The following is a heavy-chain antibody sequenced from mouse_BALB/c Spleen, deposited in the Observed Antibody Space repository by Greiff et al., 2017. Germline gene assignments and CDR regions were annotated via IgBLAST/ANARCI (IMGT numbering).Heavy chain of an antibody. V-gene: IGHV1S22*01. CDR1: GYTFTSYW. CDR3: TREYDYDVLYY. Sequence: LQQPGSELVRPGASVKLSCKASGYTFTSYWMHWVKQRPGQGLEWIGNIYPGSGSTNYDEKFKSKATLTVDTSSSTAYMQLSSLTSEDSAVYYCTREYDYDVLYYWGQGTSVTVSS. J-gene: IGHJ4*01. CDR2: IYPGSGST. D-gene: IGHD2-4*01.